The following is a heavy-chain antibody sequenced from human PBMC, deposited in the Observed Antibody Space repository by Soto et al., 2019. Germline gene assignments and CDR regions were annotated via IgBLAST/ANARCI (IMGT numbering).Heavy chain of an antibody. Sequence: PSETLSLTCTVSGGSISSYYWSWIRQPPGKGLEWIGYIYYSGSTNYNPSLKSRVTISVDTSKNQFSLKLSSVTAADTAVYYCARRGIVATILERAYYFDYWGQGTLVTVSS. D-gene: IGHD5-12*01. V-gene: IGHV4-59*08. CDR3: ARRGIVATILERAYYFDY. J-gene: IGHJ4*02. CDR2: IYYSGST. CDR1: GGSISSYY.